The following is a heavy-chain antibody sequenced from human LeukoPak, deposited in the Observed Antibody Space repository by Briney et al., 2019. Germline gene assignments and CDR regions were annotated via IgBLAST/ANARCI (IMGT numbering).Heavy chain of an antibody. CDR2: INHSGST. J-gene: IGHJ4*02. Sequence: PSETLSLTCAVYGGSFSGYYWSWIRQPPGKGLEWIWEINHSGSTNYNPSLKSRVTISVDTSKNQFSLKLSSVTAADTAVYYCAKGSSSNHIDYWGQGTLVTVSS. V-gene: IGHV4-34*01. CDR1: GGSFSGYY. D-gene: IGHD6-13*01. CDR3: AKGSSSNHIDY.